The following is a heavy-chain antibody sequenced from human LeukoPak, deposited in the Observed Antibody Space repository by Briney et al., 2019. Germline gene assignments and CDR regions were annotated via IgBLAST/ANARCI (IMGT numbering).Heavy chain of an antibody. Sequence: ASVKVSCKASGYTFSNYYIHWVRQAPGQGLEWMGIIGGSTNYAQKFQGRVTMTRDTSTSTAYMELRSLRSEDTAVYYCARGGVGARNDYWGQGTLVTVSS. V-gene: IGHV1-46*01. J-gene: IGHJ4*02. CDR2: IGGST. D-gene: IGHD1-26*01. CDR3: ARGGVGARNDY. CDR1: GYTFSNYY.